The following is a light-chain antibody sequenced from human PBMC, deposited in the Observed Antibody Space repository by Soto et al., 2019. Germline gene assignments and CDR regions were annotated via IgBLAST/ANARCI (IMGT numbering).Light chain of an antibody. CDR3: LQYNGYPLS. V-gene: IGKV1-5*03. Sequence: DIQMTQSPSTLSASVGDRVTITCRASQNINRWLAWYQQRPVQAPNLLIHKASTLEVGVPSRFSGSASGTEFTLTISSLQTDDFAVYVGLQYNGYPLSFGGGTKVEIK. CDR2: KAS. CDR1: QNINRW. J-gene: IGKJ4*01.